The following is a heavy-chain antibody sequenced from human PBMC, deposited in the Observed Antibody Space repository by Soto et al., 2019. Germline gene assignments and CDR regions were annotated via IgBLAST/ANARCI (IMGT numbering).Heavy chain of an antibody. CDR2: IFPGDFDT. D-gene: IGHD2-21*01. CDR3: TRYSCMDC. J-gene: IGHJ6*01. Sequence: GAYLTISSKRFCYQFTGYWIGWVRQMPGKGLEWMGIIFPGDFDTRYSPSLQGQVTLSVDKSINTAYLQCNSLKASDTAGYYCTRYSCMDCCEQVTT. V-gene: IGHV5-51*01. CDR1: CYQFTGYW.